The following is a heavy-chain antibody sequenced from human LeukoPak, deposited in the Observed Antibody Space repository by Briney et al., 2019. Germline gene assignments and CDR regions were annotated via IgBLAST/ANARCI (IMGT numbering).Heavy chain of an antibody. Sequence: SETLSLTCTVSGGSISSGGYYWSWIRQPPGKGLEWIGYIYHSGSTYYNPSLKSRVTISVDTSKNQFSLKLSSVTAADTAVYYCARDPRATYYYDNSGYYDAFDIWGQGTMVTVSS. CDR2: IYHSGST. D-gene: IGHD3-22*01. CDR1: GGSISSGGYY. V-gene: IGHV4-30-2*05. J-gene: IGHJ3*02. CDR3: ARDPRATYYYDNSGYYDAFDI.